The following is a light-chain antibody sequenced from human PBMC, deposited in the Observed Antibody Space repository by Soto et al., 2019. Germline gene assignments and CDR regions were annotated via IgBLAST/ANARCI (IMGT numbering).Light chain of an antibody. CDR2: GNS. V-gene: IGLV1-40*01. J-gene: IGLJ2*01. CDR1: SSNIGAGYD. Sequence: QSVLTQPPSVSGAPGQRVTISCTGSSSNIGAGYDVHWYQQLPGTAPKLLIYGNSNRPSGVPDRFSGSKSGTSASLAITGLQAEDEADYCCQSYDSSLSGRVVFGGGTQLTVL. CDR3: QSYDSSLSGRVV.